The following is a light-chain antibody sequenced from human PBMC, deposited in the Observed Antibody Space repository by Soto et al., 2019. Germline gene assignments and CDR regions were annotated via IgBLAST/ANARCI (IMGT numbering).Light chain of an antibody. Sequence: QSVLTQPPSVSGAPGQRVTISCTGSSSNFGAGYEVHWYKQVPGAAPTLVIFNNLNRPSGVSDRYSGSKSGNTASLTISGLQAEDEANYYCCSYAGSITFTFGGGTKLTVL. CDR2: NNL. J-gene: IGLJ2*01. V-gene: IGLV1-40*01. CDR1: SSNFGAGYE. CDR3: CSYAGSITFT.